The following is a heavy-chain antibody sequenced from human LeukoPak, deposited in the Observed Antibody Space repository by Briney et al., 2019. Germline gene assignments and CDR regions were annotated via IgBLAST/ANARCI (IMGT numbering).Heavy chain of an antibody. CDR1: GGSISSYY. J-gene: IGHJ4*02. CDR2: VYHSGRT. D-gene: IGHD4-23*01. CDR3: AREDASGGTHLDY. Sequence: SETLSLTCTVSGGSISSYYWSWIRQPPGKGLEWIGYVYHSGRTNYNPSLKSRVTISADTSKNQFSLSLISVTAADTAIYYCAREDASGGTHLDYWGQGTLVTVSS. V-gene: IGHV4-59*01.